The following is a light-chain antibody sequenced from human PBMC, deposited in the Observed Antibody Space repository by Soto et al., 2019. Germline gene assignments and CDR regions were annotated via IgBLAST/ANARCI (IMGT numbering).Light chain of an antibody. CDR3: SSYTSSRTWV. CDR1: SSNIGAGFD. V-gene: IGLV1-40*01. Sequence: QSVLTQPPSVSGAPGQRVTISCTGSSSNIGAGFDVHWYHQIAGTAPKLLIYGNSNRPSGVPDRFSSSKSGTSASLAINGLQAEDEADYYCSSYTSSRTWVFGGGTKLTVL. J-gene: IGLJ3*02. CDR2: GNS.